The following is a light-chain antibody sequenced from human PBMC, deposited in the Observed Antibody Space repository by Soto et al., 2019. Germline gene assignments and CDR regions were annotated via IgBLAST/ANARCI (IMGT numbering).Light chain of an antibody. J-gene: IGKJ4*01. CDR1: QSINSC. CDR2: KAS. CDR3: QQYHIFPLA. V-gene: IGKV1-5*03. Sequence: DIQMTQSPSTLSASVGDRVTITCRASQSINSCLAWYQQKPGKAPKRLIYKASSLQNGVSSRFSGSGSGTDITLTIRGRQLEDFATYYGQQYHIFPLAFGEGTRGEFK.